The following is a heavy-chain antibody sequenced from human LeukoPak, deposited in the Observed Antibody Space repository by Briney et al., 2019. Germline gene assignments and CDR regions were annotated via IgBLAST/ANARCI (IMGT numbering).Heavy chain of an antibody. CDR3: ARGVVITSWYYGMDV. CDR2: INPNSGGT. CDR1: GYTFTGYY. V-gene: IGHV1-2*02. D-gene: IGHD3-22*01. Sequence: GGPVKVSCKASGYTFTGYYMHWVRQAPGQGLEWMGWINPNSGGTNYAQKFQGRVTMTRDTSISTAYMELSRLRSDDTAVYYCARGVVITSWYYGMDVWGQGTTVTVSS. J-gene: IGHJ6*02.